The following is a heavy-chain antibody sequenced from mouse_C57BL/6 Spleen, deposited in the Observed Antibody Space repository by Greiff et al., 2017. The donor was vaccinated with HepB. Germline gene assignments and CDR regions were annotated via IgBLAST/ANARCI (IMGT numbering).Heavy chain of an antibody. V-gene: IGHV1-18*01. J-gene: IGHJ3*01. D-gene: IGHD2-4*01. CDR2: INPNNGGT. CDR1: GFTFTDYN. Sequence: EVQLQQSGPELVKPGASVKIPCKASGFTFTDYNMDWVKQSHGKSLEWIGDINPNNGGTIYNQKFKGKATLTVDKSSSTAYMELSSLTSEDTAVYYCERAGDEYDVWFAYWGQGTLVTVSA. CDR3: ERAGDEYDVWFAY.